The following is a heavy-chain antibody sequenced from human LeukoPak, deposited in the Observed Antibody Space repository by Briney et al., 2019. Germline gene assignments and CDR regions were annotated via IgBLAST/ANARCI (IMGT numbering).Heavy chain of an antibody. V-gene: IGHV3-9*01. Sequence: GGSLRLSCAASGFTFDDYAMHWVRQAPGKGLEWVSGISWNSGSIGYADSVKGRFTISRDNAKNSLYLQMNSLRAEDTALYYCAKDPSPHLTGYYQYYFDYWGQGTLVTVSS. CDR3: AKDPSPHLTGYYQYYFDY. D-gene: IGHD3-9*01. CDR1: GFTFDDYA. J-gene: IGHJ4*02. CDR2: ISWNSGSI.